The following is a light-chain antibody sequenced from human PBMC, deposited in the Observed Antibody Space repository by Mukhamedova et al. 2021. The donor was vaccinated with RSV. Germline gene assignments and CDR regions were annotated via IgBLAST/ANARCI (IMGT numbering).Light chain of an antibody. Sequence: GKAPKLLIYKASTLENGVPSRFSGSGSGTEFTLTITSLQLDDFATYYCQHYNGYTFGPGTKLEIK. CDR3: QHYNGYT. J-gene: IGKJ2*01. CDR2: KAS. V-gene: IGKV1-5*03.